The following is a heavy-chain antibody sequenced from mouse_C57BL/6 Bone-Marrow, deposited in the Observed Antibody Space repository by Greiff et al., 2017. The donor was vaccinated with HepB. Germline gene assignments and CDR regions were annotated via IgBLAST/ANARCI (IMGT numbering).Heavy chain of an antibody. D-gene: IGHD1-1*01. Sequence: EVQLVESGGGLVQPKGSLKLSCAASGFTFNTYAMHWVRQATGKGLEWVARIRSKSSNYATYYADSVKDRFTISRDDSQSMLYLQMNNLKTEDTAMYYCVREILRSYDFDYWGQGTTLTVSS. V-gene: IGHV10-3*01. CDR1: GFTFNTYA. J-gene: IGHJ2*01. CDR3: VREILRSYDFDY. CDR2: IRSKSSNYAT.